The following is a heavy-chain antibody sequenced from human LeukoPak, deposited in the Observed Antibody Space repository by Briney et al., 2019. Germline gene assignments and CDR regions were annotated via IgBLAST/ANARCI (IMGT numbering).Heavy chain of an antibody. CDR1: GGSFSDYY. V-gene: IGHV4-34*01. CDR3: ARRRAYSGNDPGYYYYYYMDV. Sequence: SETLSLTCAVYGGSFSDYYWRWIRQPPGKGLEWIGEINHSGSTNYNPSLKSRVTISVHTSKNQFSLRLRSVTAADTAVYYCARRRAYSGNDPGYYYYYYMDVWGKGTTATVSS. CDR2: INHSGST. J-gene: IGHJ6*03. D-gene: IGHD5-12*01.